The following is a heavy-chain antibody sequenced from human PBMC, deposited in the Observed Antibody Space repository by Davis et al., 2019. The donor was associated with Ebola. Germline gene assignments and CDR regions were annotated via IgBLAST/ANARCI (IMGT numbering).Heavy chain of an antibody. J-gene: IGHJ5*02. CDR1: GGSISSSSYY. V-gene: IGHV4-39*01. CDR2: IYYSGST. Sequence: MPSETLSLTCTVSGGSISSSSYYWGWIRQPPGKGLEWIGSIYYSGSTYYNPSLKSRVTISVDTSKNQFSLKLSSVTAADTAVYYCARQVSRRGRGIPNWFDPWGQGTLVTVSS. CDR3: ARQVSRRGRGIPNWFDP. D-gene: IGHD2-21*01.